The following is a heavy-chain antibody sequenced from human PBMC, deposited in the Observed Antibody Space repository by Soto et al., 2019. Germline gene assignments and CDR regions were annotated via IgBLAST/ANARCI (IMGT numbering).Heavy chain of an antibody. Sequence: HPGGSLRLSCAASGFTFSSYSMNWVRQAPGKGLEWVSYISSSSSTIYYAGSVKGRFTISRDNAKNSLYLQMNSLRDEDTAVYYCARAYYGSGSYFAYWGQGTLVTVSS. J-gene: IGHJ4*02. CDR1: GFTFSSYS. CDR3: ARAYYGSGSYFAY. D-gene: IGHD3-10*01. CDR2: ISSSSSTI. V-gene: IGHV3-48*02.